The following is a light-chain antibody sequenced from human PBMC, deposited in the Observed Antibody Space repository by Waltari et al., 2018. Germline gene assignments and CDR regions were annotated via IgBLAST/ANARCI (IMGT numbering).Light chain of an antibody. CDR2: DVS. J-gene: IGLJ1*01. Sequence: QSALTQPRSVSGSPGQSVTLSCTGTSSDVGGYKFVPWYQQHPGKAPKFMIYDVSKRPSGVPDRFSGSKSGNTASLTISGLQAEDEAEYYCCSYAGDYTYVFGTGTKVTVL. CDR1: SSDVGGYKF. CDR3: CSYAGDYTYV. V-gene: IGLV2-11*01.